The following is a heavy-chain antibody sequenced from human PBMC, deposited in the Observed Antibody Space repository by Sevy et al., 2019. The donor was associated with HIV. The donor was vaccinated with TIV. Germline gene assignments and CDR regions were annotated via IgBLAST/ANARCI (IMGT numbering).Heavy chain of an antibody. CDR1: GFTFRSYW. CDR2: INSDGSST. Sequence: VGSLRLSCAASGFTFRSYWMHWVRQAPGKGLMWVSRINSDGSSTNYADSVKGRFTISRDNAKNTLYLQVNSLRAEETAVYYCARAPSSWYFDLWGRGTLVTVSS. V-gene: IGHV3-74*01. CDR3: ARAPSSWYFDL. J-gene: IGHJ2*01. D-gene: IGHD2-2*01.